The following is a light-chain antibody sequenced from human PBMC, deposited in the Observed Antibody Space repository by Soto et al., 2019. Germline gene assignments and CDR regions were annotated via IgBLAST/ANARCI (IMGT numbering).Light chain of an antibody. CDR1: SSSIGASY. CDR3: GAWDSSLRVVL. V-gene: IGLV1-51*01. CDR2: DTD. J-gene: IGLJ3*02. Sequence: QSVLTQPPSMSAAPGQKITISCSGSSSSIGASYVFWYQQFPGTAPKLLIYDTDKRPSGIPDRFSGSKSGTSATLGITRLQTGDEADYYCGAWDSSLRVVLFGGGTKLTVL.